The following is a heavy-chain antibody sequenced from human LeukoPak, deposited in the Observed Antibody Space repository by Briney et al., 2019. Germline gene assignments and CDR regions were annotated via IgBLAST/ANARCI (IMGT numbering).Heavy chain of an antibody. CDR3: ARGSTRGMTVVPHDY. CDR2: IWYDGGNK. V-gene: IGHV3-33*01. J-gene: IGHJ4*02. CDR1: GFTFSSYG. D-gene: IGHD3-22*01. Sequence: PGRSLRLSCAASGFTFSSYGMHWVRQAPGKGLEWEAVIWYDGGNKYYADSVRGRFTISRDNSKNTLYLQMNSLRAEDTAVYYCARGSTRGMTVVPHDYWGQGTLVTVSS.